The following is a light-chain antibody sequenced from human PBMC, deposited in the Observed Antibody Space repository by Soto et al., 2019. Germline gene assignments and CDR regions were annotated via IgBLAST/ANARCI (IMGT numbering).Light chain of an antibody. CDR3: QQYGSPPFT. CDR1: QSVSSSY. Sequence: ELVLTQSPGTLSLSPGERATLSCRASQSVSSSYLAWNQQKPGQAPRLLIYGASSRATGIPDRFSGSGSGTDVTLTISRLEPEDFAVYYCQQYGSPPFTFGQGTRLEIK. J-gene: IGKJ5*01. CDR2: GAS. V-gene: IGKV3-20*01.